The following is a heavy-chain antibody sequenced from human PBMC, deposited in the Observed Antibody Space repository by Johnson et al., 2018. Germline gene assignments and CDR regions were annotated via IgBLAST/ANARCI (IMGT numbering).Heavy chain of an antibody. CDR3: AKPLSQWLVLSDAFDS. Sequence: QVQLVQSGGGVVQPGRSLRLSCAASGFTFSSYGLHWVRQAPGKGLEWVAVISYDGSNKYYADSVTGRFTFSSDNSKNTLYVQRNSLRAEDTAGYYCAKPLSQWLVLSDAFDSWGQGTMVTVSS. CDR1: GFTFSSYG. D-gene: IGHD6-19*01. J-gene: IGHJ3*02. CDR2: ISYDGSNK. V-gene: IGHV3-30*18.